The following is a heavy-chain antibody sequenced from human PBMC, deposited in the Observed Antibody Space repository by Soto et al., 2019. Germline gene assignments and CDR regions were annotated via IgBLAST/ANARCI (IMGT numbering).Heavy chain of an antibody. CDR2: IGSSSSYI. CDR1: GFTFSSYS. CDR3: ASSGYSYSVDDY. D-gene: IGHD5-18*01. J-gene: IGHJ4*02. Sequence: EVQLVESGGGLVKPGGSLRLSCAASGFTFSSYSMNWVRQAPGKGLEWVSSIGSSSSYIYYADSVKGRFTISRDNAKNSLYLQMNSLRAEDTAVYYCASSGYSYSVDDYWGQGTLVTVSS. V-gene: IGHV3-21*01.